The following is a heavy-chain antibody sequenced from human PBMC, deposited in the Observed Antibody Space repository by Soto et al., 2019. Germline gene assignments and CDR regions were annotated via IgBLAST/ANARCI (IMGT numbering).Heavy chain of an antibody. Sequence: QVQLVESGGGVVQPGRSLRLSCAASGFTFSSYGMHWVRQAPGKGLEWVAVISYDGSNKYYADSVKGRFTISRDNSKNTLYLQMNSLRAEDTAVYYCAKQDYGDYDWYFDLWGRGTLVTVSS. V-gene: IGHV3-30*18. CDR1: GFTFSSYG. CDR3: AKQDYGDYDWYFDL. CDR2: ISYDGSNK. J-gene: IGHJ2*01. D-gene: IGHD4-17*01.